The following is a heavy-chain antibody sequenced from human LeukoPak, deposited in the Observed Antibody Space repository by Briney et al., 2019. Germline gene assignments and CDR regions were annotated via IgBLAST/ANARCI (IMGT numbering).Heavy chain of an antibody. J-gene: IGHJ5*02. D-gene: IGHD2-15*01. CDR3: ARAPLSFWLLLAP. V-gene: IGHV3-30*04. Sequence: GGSLRLSCAASGFTFSSYAMHWVRQAPGKGLEWVAVISYDGSNKYYADSVKGRFTISRDNSKNTLYLQMNSLRAEDTAVYYCARAPLSFWLLLAPWGQGTLVTVSS. CDR1: GFTFSSYA. CDR2: ISYDGSNK.